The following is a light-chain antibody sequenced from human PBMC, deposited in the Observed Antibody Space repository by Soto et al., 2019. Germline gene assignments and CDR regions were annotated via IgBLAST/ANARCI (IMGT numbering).Light chain of an antibody. CDR3: QQRYNWPPT. Sequence: EVVLPQSPATLSVSPGERATLSCRASQTVSRSLAWYQQKPGQAPRLLIYGASSRATGIPDRFSGSGSGTDFTLTINSLEPEDFALYYCQQRYNWPPTFGQGTKVDIK. J-gene: IGKJ1*01. CDR2: GAS. CDR1: QTVSRS. V-gene: IGKV3-11*01.